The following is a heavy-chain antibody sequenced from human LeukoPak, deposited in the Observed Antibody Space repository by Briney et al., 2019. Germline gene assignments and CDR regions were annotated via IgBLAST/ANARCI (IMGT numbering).Heavy chain of an antibody. J-gene: IGHJ1*01. Sequence: KTSETLSLTCTVSGGSISSSSYHWTWIRQPPGKGLEWIGNMYYAGNTYYNSSLKSRLTMSVDTSENQFSLKLTSVTAADTAVYYCAGIYRSGSTYSTGDWGQGTLVTVSS. D-gene: IGHD2-15*01. CDR1: GGSISSSSYH. V-gene: IGHV4-39*01. CDR2: MYYAGNT. CDR3: AGIYRSGSTYSTGD.